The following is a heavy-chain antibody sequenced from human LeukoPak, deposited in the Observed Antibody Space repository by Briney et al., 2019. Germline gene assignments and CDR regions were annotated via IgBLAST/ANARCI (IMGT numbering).Heavy chain of an antibody. CDR3: ARDQRLGGSWDDASDI. D-gene: IGHD2-15*01. Sequence: SETLSLTCGVSGGSISTYYWSWIRQPPGKGLEWIGYIYYSGSTNYNPSLKSRVTISVDTSKNQFSLKLSSVTAADTAVYYCARDQRLGGSWDDASDIWGQGTMVTVSS. J-gene: IGHJ3*02. V-gene: IGHV4-59*01. CDR1: GGSISTYY. CDR2: IYYSGST.